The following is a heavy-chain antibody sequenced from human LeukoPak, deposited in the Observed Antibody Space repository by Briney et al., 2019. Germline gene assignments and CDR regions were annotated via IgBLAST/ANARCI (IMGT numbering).Heavy chain of an antibody. V-gene: IGHV3-48*01. CDR3: ARDLSVVEGEGSDY. Sequence: GGSLRLSCAASGFTFSSYSMNWVRQAPGKGLEWVSYISSSSSTIYYADSVKGRFTISGDNAKNSLYLQMNSLRAEDTAVYYCARDLSVVEGEGSDYWGQGTLVTVSS. CDR1: GFTFSSYS. J-gene: IGHJ4*02. D-gene: IGHD1-26*01. CDR2: ISSSSSTI.